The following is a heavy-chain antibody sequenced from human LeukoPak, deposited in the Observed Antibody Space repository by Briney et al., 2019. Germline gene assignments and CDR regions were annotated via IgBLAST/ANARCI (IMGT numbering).Heavy chain of an antibody. CDR2: IYTSGST. V-gene: IGHV4-61*02. D-gene: IGHD3-22*01. CDR1: GGSISSGSYY. Sequence: SETLSLTCTVSGGSISSGSYYWSWIRQPAGKGLEWIGRIYTSGSTNYNPSLKSRVTISVDTSKNQFSLKLSSVTAADTAVYYCARYYYDSSGYSYYFDYWGQGTLVTVSS. CDR3: ARYYYDSSGYSYYFDY. J-gene: IGHJ4*02.